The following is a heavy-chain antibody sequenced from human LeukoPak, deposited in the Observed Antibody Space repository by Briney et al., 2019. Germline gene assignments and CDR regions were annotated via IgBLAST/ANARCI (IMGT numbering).Heavy chain of an antibody. D-gene: IGHD2-21*01. V-gene: IGHV4-39*02. CDR1: GGSISSSSYY. J-gene: IGHJ4*02. CDR2: IYYSGST. CDR3: ARERLSVDRKHFDY. Sequence: SETLSLTCTVSGGSISSSSYYWGWIRQPPGKGLEWIGSIYYSGSTYYNSSLKSRVTISVDTSKNQFSLKLSSVTAADTAVYYCARERLSVDRKHFDYWGQGTLVTVSS.